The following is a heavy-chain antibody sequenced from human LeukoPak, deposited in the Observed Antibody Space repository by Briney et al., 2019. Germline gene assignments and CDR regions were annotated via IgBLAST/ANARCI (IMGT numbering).Heavy chain of an antibody. CDR3: AKDMYSSGWAPIDY. J-gene: IGHJ4*02. V-gene: IGHV3-9*01. D-gene: IGHD6-19*01. CDR2: ISWNSGSI. Sequence: GGSLRLSCAASGFTFDDHAMHWVRQAPGKGLEWVSGISWNSGSIGYADSVKGRFTISRDNAKNSLYLQMNSLRAEDTALYYCAKDMYSSGWAPIDYWGQGTLVTVSS. CDR1: GFTFDDHA.